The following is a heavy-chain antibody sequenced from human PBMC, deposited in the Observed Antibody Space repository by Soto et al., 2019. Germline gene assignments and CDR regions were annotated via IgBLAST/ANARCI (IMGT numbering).Heavy chain of an antibody. CDR3: ARNHYYDSSGYYWGDYYYYGMDV. CDR2: INHSGST. V-gene: IGHV4-34*01. Sequence: SETLSLTCAVYGGSFSGYYWSWIRQPPGKGLEWIGEINHSGSTNYNPSLKSRVTISVDTSKNQFSLKLSSVTAADTAVYYCARNHYYDSSGYYWGDYYYYGMDVWGQGTTVTVSS. J-gene: IGHJ6*02. D-gene: IGHD3-22*01. CDR1: GGSFSGYY.